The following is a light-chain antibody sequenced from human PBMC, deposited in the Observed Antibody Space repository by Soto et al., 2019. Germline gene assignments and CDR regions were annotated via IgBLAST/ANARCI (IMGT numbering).Light chain of an antibody. CDR2: DAS. Sequence: EVMLTQSPATLSLSPGERATLSCRASQSVSSYLAWYQQKPGQAPRRLIYDASNRATGIPARFSGSGSGTDFALTISSLEPEDFAVYYCQQRSNWLDFRQGTRLEIK. V-gene: IGKV3-11*01. CDR3: QQRSNWLD. J-gene: IGKJ5*01. CDR1: QSVSSY.